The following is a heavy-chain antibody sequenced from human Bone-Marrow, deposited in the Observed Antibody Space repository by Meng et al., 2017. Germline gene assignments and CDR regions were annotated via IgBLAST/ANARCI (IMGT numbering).Heavy chain of an antibody. D-gene: IGHD3-9*01. CDR1: GGTFSSYA. CDR3: ARAQQLRYFDWLSLHTPIAEYYYYYYGMDV. J-gene: IGHJ6*02. Sequence: SVKVSCKASGGTFSSYAISWVRQAPGQGLEWMGGIIPIFGTANYAQKFQGRVTITRNTSISTAYMELSSLRSEDTAVYYCARAQQLRYFDWLSLHTPIAEYYYYYYGMDVWGQGTTVTVSS. CDR2: IIPIFGTA. V-gene: IGHV1-69*05.